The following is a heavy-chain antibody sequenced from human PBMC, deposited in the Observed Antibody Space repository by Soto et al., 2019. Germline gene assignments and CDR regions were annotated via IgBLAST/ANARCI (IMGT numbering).Heavy chain of an antibody. CDR3: ARAAYGSGSYYGPYYYYAMDV. D-gene: IGHD3-10*01. CDR1: GASVSSYY. J-gene: IGHJ6*02. Sequence: SETLSLTCTVSGASVSSYYWSWIRQPPGKGLEWLGYILYTGNTNYNPSLKSRVTMSVDTSKNQVSLKLSAVTAADTAVYFCARAAYGSGSYYGPYYYYAMDVWGQGTTVTVSS. CDR2: ILYTGNT. V-gene: IGHV4-59*02.